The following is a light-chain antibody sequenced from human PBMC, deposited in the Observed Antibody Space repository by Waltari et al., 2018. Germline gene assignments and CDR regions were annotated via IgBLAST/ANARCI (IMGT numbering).Light chain of an antibody. V-gene: IGKV4-1*01. CDR1: QSILYSSNSKNY. J-gene: IGKJ2*01. CDR2: GAS. CDR3: QQYYSIPYT. Sequence: DIVMTQSPDSLAVSLGERATINCKSSQSILYSSNSKNYLAWYQDKPGQPPKLLIYGASTRESGVPDRFSGSGSGTDFTLTISSLQAEDVAIYYCQQYYSIPYTFGQGTKLEIK.